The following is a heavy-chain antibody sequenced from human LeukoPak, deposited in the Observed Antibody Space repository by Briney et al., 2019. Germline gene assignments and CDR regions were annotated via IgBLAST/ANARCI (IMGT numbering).Heavy chain of an antibody. V-gene: IGHV4-4*07. D-gene: IGHD3-3*01. CDR1: GGSISSYY. CDR3: ARDMSRDDFWSGYSVLGMDV. J-gene: IGHJ6*02. Sequence: SETLSLTCTVSGGSISSYYWSWIRQPAGKGLEWIGRIYTSGSTNYNPSLKSRVTMSVDTSKNQFSLKLSSVTAADTAVYYCARDMSRDDFWSGYSVLGMDVWGQGTTVTVSS. CDR2: IYTSGST.